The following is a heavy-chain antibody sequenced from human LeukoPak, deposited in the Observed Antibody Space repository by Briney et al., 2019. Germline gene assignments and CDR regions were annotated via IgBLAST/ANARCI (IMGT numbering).Heavy chain of an antibody. D-gene: IGHD2-21*02. V-gene: IGHV4-61*02. CDR2: IYTSGST. J-gene: IGHJ3*02. Sequence: KTSETLSLTCTVSGGSISSGSYYWSWIRQPAGKGLEWIGRIYTSGSTNYNPSLKSRVTISVDTSKNQFSLKLSSVTAADTAVYYCARDPEVTAHDAFDIWGQGTMVTVSS. CDR1: GGSISSGSYY. CDR3: ARDPEVTAHDAFDI.